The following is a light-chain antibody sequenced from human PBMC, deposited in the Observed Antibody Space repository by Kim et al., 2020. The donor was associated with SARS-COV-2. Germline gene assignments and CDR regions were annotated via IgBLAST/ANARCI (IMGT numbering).Light chain of an antibody. V-gene: IGLV3-19*01. CDR1: SLRSYY. CDR3: NSRDSSDNHLV. J-gene: IGLJ3*02. CDR2: GKT. Sequence: SSELTQDPAVSVALGQTVRITCQGDSLRSYYANWYQQKPGQAPVLVIYGKTNRPSGIPDRFSGSSSGNTASLTITGAQAEDEADYYCNSRDSSDNHLVFGGGTQLTVL.